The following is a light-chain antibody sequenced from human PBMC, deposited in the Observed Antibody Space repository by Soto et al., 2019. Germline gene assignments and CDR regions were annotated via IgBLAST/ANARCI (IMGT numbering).Light chain of an antibody. CDR2: GAS. V-gene: IGKV3-20*01. CDR1: RNVSRND. CDR3: QHHGSSSWT. Sequence: SPGERAALCCRAERNVSRNDLAWYHQRPGQAPKRLIFGASTRATGIPYRFSGSGSGTDFTLTISRLQPEDFAAYYCQHHGSSSWTFGQGTKVDIK. J-gene: IGKJ1*01.